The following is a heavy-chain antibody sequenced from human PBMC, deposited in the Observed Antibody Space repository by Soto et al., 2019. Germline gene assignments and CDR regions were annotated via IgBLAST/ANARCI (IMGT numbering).Heavy chain of an antibody. CDR1: GFTFSSYA. Sequence: PGGSLRLSCAASGFTFSSYAMSWVRQAPGKGLEWVSAISGSGGSTYYADSVEGRFTISRDNSKNTLYLQMNSLRAEDTAVYYCAKDRSIAVAGTVVDYWGQGTLVTVSS. D-gene: IGHD6-19*01. CDR2: ISGSGGST. CDR3: AKDRSIAVAGTVVDY. V-gene: IGHV3-23*01. J-gene: IGHJ4*02.